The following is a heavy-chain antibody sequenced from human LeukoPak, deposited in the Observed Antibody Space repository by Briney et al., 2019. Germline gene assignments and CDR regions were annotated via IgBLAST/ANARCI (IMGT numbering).Heavy chain of an antibody. CDR3: AKDAVGATRVFDI. Sequence: GGSLRLSCAVFGFSLSSYGMHWVRQAPGKGLEWVAAISHDERYLMYADSVKGRFTISRDNSINTLYLQMNSLRAEDTALYYCAKDAVGATRVFDIWGQGTMVTVSS. V-gene: IGHV3-30*18. CDR2: ISHDERYL. D-gene: IGHD1-26*01. J-gene: IGHJ3*02. CDR1: GFSLSSYG.